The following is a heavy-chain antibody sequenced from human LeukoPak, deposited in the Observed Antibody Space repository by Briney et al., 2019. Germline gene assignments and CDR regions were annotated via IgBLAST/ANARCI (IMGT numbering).Heavy chain of an antibody. CDR2: IGSSGSAGGNI. CDR3: ARAPTPYFTYYMDV. CDR1: GFSFSGFG. J-gene: IGHJ6*03. V-gene: IGHV3-48*02. D-gene: IGHD2-21*01. Sequence: PGGSLRLSCAASGFSFSGFGMNWVRQAPGKGLEWISYIGSSGSAGGNIYYAVSVKGRFTVSRDNAKDSLFLQMNSLQDADTAVYYCARAPTPYFTYYMDVWGKGTTVTVS.